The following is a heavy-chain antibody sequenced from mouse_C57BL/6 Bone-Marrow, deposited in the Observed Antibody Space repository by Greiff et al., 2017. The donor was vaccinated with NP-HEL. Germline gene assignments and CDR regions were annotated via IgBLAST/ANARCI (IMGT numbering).Heavy chain of an antibody. Sequence: VQLQQSGAELVMPGASVKLSCKASGYTFTSYWMHWVKQRPGQGLEWIGEIDPSDSYTNYNQKFKGKSTLTVDKSSSTAYMQLSSLTSEDSAVYYCARHYDELWDYWGQGTTLTVSS. CDR3: ARHYDELWDY. J-gene: IGHJ2*01. D-gene: IGHD2-3*01. CDR2: IDPSDSYT. V-gene: IGHV1-69*01. CDR1: GYTFTSYW.